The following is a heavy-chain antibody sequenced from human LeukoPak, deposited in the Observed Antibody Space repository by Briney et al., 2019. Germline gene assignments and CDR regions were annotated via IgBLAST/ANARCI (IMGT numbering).Heavy chain of an antibody. CDR2: ISAYNGNT. D-gene: IGHD3-10*01. CDR1: GYTFTSYG. CDR3: AREAGIDYYGSGSRGWFDP. J-gene: IGHJ5*02. Sequence: GASVKVSCKASGYTFTSYGISWVRQAPGQGLEWMGWISAYNGNTNYAQKLQGRVTMTTETSTSTAYMELRSLRSDDTAVYYCAREAGIDYYGSGSRGWFDPWGQGTLVTVSS. V-gene: IGHV1-18*01.